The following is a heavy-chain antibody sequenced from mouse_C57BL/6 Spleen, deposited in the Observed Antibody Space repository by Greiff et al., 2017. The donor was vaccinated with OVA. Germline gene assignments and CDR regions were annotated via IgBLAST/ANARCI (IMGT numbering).Heavy chain of an antibody. CDR1: GYTFTSYW. CDR2: IHPNSGST. D-gene: IGHD1-1*01. CDR3: ARRGFITTVVAPGDY. V-gene: IGHV1-64*01. Sequence: QVQLQQPGAELVKPGASVKLSCKASGYTFTSYWMHWVKQRPGQGLEWIGMIHPNSGSTNYNEKFKSKATLTVDKSSSTAYMQLSSLTSEDSAVYYCARRGFITTVVAPGDYWGQGTSVTVSS. J-gene: IGHJ4*01.